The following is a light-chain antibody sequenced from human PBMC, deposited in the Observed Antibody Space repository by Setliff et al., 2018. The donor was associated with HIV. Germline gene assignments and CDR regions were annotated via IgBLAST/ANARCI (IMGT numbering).Light chain of an antibody. CDR2: EVT. V-gene: IGLV2-23*02. CDR1: SSDVGSYKL. Sequence: QSALTQPASVSGSPGQSITISCTGTSSDVGSYKLVSWYQQHPGKAPKVMIYEVTKRPSGVSNRFSGSKSANPASLTISGLQAEDEADYYCCSYAGSGTLYVFGTGTKVTVL. CDR3: CSYAGSGTLYV. J-gene: IGLJ1*01.